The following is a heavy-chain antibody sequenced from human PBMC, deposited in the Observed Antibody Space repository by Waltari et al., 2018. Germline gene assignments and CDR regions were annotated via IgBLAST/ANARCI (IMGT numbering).Heavy chain of an antibody. CDR1: GFTFSTYA. CDR2: ISGSVGST. CDR3: AKDLERSTTTFPAMES. J-gene: IGHJ5*02. D-gene: IGHD1-26*01. Sequence: EVQLLESGGGLVQPGGSLRLTCAASGFTFSTYALSWVRQAPGKGLEWVSVISGSVGSTFYAASVKGRFAISRDNSMNTLYLQMDSLRAEDTAVYYCAKDLERSTTTFPAMESWGQGTLVTVSS. V-gene: IGHV3-23*01.